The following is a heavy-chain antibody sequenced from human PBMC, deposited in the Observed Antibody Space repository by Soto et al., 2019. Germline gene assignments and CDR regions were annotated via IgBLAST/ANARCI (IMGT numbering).Heavy chain of an antibody. CDR3: AKGAGSDSGTY. CDR1: GFIFSKYD. V-gene: IGHV3-23*01. CDR2: ITGGGGTT. Sequence: QLLESGGGLVQPGGSLRLACAASGFIFSKYDMNWVRQAPGKGLEWVSGITGGGGTTYYAASVKGRFTISRDNSKNRIYVQMNSLTVDDTAVYYCAKGAGSDSGTYWGQGTLVTVSS. D-gene: IGHD3-10*01. J-gene: IGHJ4*02.